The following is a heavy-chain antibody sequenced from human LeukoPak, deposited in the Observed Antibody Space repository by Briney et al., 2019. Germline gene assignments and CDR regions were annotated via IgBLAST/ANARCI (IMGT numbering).Heavy chain of an antibody. CDR3: ATGVVVVAATHAFDI. D-gene: IGHD2-15*01. Sequence: ASVKVSCKASGYTFTGYYMHWVRQAPGKGLEWMGGFDPEDGETIYAQKFQGRVTMTEDTSTDTAYMELSSLRSEDTAVYYCATGVVVVAATHAFDIWGQGTMVTVSS. CDR2: FDPEDGET. V-gene: IGHV1-24*01. CDR1: GYTFTGYY. J-gene: IGHJ3*02.